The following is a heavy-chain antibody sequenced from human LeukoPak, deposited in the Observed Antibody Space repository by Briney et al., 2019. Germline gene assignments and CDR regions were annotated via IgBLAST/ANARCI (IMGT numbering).Heavy chain of an antibody. V-gene: IGHV4-34*01. CDR3: ARGNGSGSYHFDY. CDR2: INHSGST. CDR1: GGSFSGYY. D-gene: IGHD3-10*01. Sequence: PSETLSLTCAGYGGSFSGYYWSWIRQPPGKGLEWMGDINHSGSTNYNPSLKSRVTISVDTSKNQFSLKLSSVTAADTAVYYCARGNGSGSYHFDYWGQGTLVTVSS. J-gene: IGHJ4*02.